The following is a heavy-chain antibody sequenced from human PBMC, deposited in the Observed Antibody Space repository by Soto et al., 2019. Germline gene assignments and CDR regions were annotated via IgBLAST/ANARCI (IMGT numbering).Heavy chain of an antibody. Sequence: GGSLRLSCAASGFTFSSYWMSWVRQAPGKGLEWVANIKQDGSEKYYVDSVKGRFTISRDNAKNSLYLQMNSLRAEDTAVYYCARDRLWSIVVVVAANAFDIWGQGTMVTVSS. D-gene: IGHD2-15*01. CDR1: GFTFSSYW. CDR3: ARDRLWSIVVVVAANAFDI. V-gene: IGHV3-7*01. J-gene: IGHJ3*02. CDR2: IKQDGSEK.